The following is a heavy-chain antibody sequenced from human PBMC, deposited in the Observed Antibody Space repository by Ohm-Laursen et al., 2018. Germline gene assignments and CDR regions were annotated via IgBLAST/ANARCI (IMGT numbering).Heavy chain of an antibody. CDR1: GFTFSDYY. D-gene: IGHD5-24*01. J-gene: IGHJ4*02. CDR2: ISSSGSTI. V-gene: IGHV3-11*01. Sequence: SLRLSCSASGFTFSDYYMSWIRQAPGKGLEWVSYISSSGSTIYYADSVKGRFTISRDNAKNSLYLQMNSLRAEDTAVYYCASHQATTYPPFDYWGQGTLVTVSS. CDR3: ASHQATTYPPFDY.